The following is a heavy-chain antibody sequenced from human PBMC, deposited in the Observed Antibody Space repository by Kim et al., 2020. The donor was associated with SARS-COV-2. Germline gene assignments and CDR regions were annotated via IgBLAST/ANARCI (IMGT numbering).Heavy chain of an antibody. J-gene: IGHJ4*02. CDR3: VRDGGHGYGYFDY. CDR1: GDSVSSNRAA. CDR2: TYYRSKWYN. V-gene: IGHV6-1*01. D-gene: IGHD5-18*01. Sequence: SQTLSLTCDISGDSVSSNRAAWNWFRQSPSRGLEWLGRTYYRSKWYNDYAVSVRSRMTINPDKSKNQFCLQLNSVTPEDTAVYYCVRDGGHGYGYFDYWGQGTLVTASS.